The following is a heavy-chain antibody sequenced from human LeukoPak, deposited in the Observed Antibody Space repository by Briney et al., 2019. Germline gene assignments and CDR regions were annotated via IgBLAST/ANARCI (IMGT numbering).Heavy chain of an antibody. CDR1: GGSMSNYY. CDR2: INTSGGT. D-gene: IGHD2-2*01. V-gene: IGHV4-4*07. J-gene: IGHJ3*02. Sequence: PSETLSLTCSVSGGSMSNYYWSWIRQPAGKGLEWIGRINTSGGTNYKPSLKSRVTMSIDTSKNQFSLKVNSVTAADTAVYYCARLNLPAALGAFDIWGQGTMVTVSS. CDR3: ARLNLPAALGAFDI.